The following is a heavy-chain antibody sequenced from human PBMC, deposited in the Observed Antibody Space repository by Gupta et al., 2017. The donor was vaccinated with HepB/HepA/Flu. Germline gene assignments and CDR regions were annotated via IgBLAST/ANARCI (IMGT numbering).Heavy chain of an antibody. CDR3: ARHTRIVVVPGNFDP. CDR2: IYYSGST. D-gene: IGHD2-2*01. Sequence: QLQLQESGPGLVKPSETLSLTCTVSGGSISSSSYYWGWIRQPPGKGLEWIGSIYYSGSTYYNPSLKSRVTISVDTSKNQFSLKLSSVTAADTAVYYCARHTRIVVVPGNFDPWGQGTLVTVSS. V-gene: IGHV4-39*01. J-gene: IGHJ5*02. CDR1: GGSISSSSYY.